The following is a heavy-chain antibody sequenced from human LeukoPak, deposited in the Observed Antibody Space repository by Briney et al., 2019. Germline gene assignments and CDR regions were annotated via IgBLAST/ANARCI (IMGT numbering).Heavy chain of an antibody. CDR2: ITTGRGET. Sequence: ASVKVSCKASGYTFTDYALHWVRQAPGQSLEWMGWITTGRGETRYSQEFQRRITFTRDTSASKVYMDLSDLRSEDTAVYYCARGGKQWRGGNYFDSWGQGPWSPSPQ. V-gene: IGHV1-3*03. J-gene: IGHJ4*02. CDR3: ARGGKQWRGGNYFDS. D-gene: IGHD6-19*01. CDR1: GYTFTDYA.